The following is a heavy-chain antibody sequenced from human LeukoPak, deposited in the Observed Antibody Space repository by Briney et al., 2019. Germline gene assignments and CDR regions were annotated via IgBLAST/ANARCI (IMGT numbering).Heavy chain of an antibody. CDR2: IYYSGST. J-gene: IGHJ4*02. D-gene: IGHD3-22*01. CDR3: ARARSSGYPDY. CDR1: GGSISSYY. V-gene: IGHV4-59*01. Sequence: SETLSLTCTVSGGSISSYYWSWIRQPPGKGLEWIGYIYYSGSTNYNPSLKSRVTISLDTSKTQFSLKLSSVTAADTAVYYCARARSSGYPDYWGQGTLVTVSS.